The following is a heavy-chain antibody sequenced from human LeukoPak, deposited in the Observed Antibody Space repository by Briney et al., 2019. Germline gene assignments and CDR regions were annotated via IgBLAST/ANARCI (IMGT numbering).Heavy chain of an antibody. CDR1: GGTFSSYA. D-gene: IGHD6-19*01. Sequence: SVKVSCKASGGTFSSYAISWVRQAPGQGLDWMGRIIPIFGTANYAQKFQGRVTITTDESTSTAYMELSSLRSEDTAVYYCARDDGGWSHRGGYFDYWGQGTLVTVSS. CDR2: IIPIFGTA. J-gene: IGHJ4*02. CDR3: ARDDGGWSHRGGYFDY. V-gene: IGHV1-69*05.